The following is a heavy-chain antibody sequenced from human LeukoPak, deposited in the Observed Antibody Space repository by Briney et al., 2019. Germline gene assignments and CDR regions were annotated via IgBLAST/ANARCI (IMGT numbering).Heavy chain of an antibody. J-gene: IGHJ4*02. CDR3: ARLGALRGSYDFWSGYELDY. Sequence: GESLKISCKGAGYSFTSYWIGWGRQMPGKGLEWVGIISPGDSDTRYNPSFHGEVTISADKSISTAFRQWSSLKGSDSAMYYCARLGALRGSYDFWSGYELDYWGQGTLVTVSS. CDR1: GYSFTSYW. D-gene: IGHD3-3*01. V-gene: IGHV5-51*01. CDR2: ISPGDSDT.